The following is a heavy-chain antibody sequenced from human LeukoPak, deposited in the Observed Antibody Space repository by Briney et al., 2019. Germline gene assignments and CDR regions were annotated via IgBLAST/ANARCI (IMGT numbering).Heavy chain of an antibody. J-gene: IGHJ4*02. D-gene: IGHD5-12*01. CDR1: GGSITSSSSY. Sequence: SETLSLTCPVSGGSITSSSSYWGWIRQPPGKGLEWIGTIYYSGTTYYNPSLKSRVTISIDAAKNQFSLKLSSVTAADAAVYYCASGDSGYDFWGQGTLVTVSS. CDR3: ASGDSGYDF. V-gene: IGHV4-39*07. CDR2: IYYSGTT.